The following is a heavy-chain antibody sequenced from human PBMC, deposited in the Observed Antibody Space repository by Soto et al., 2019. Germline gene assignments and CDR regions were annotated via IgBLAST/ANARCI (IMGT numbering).Heavy chain of an antibody. J-gene: IGHJ4*02. CDR2: ISSGGGTI. Sequence: QVQLVESGGGLVTPGGSLRLSCVASGFSVSGFYMSWIRQAPGKGLEWVSYISSGGGTIFYADSVKGRFTTSRDNAKNSLYLQMNSLRAEDTAVYYCAKKEYTSSWYRIDYWGQGTLVTVSS. CDR1: GFSVSGFY. CDR3: AKKEYTSSWYRIDY. V-gene: IGHV3-11*01. D-gene: IGHD6-13*01.